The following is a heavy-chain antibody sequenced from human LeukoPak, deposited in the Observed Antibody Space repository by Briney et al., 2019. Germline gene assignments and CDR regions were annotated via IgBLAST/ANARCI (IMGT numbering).Heavy chain of an antibody. CDR1: GFTFSSYA. Sequence: PGGSLRLSCAASGFTFSSYAMSWVRQAPGEGLEWVSVISGSGDSTLYADSVKGRFTISRDDSKNTAYLQMNSLKTEDTAVYYCASYTSAVQLRFLELTQQWGQGTLVTVSS. J-gene: IGHJ4*02. CDR2: ISGSGDST. V-gene: IGHV3-23*01. CDR3: ASYTSAVQLRFLELTQQ. D-gene: IGHD3-3*01.